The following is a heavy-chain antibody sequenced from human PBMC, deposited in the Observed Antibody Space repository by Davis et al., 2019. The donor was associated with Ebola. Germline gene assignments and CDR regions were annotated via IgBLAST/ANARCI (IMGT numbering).Heavy chain of an antibody. D-gene: IGHD4-17*01. CDR2: IYQSWST. J-gene: IGHJ2*01. V-gene: IGHV4-4*02. CDR1: GGSISSSHW. Sequence: SETLSLTCAVSGGSISSSHWWSLVRQPPGKGLEWIGAIYQSWSTNYNPSLKSRVTISVDTSKNQFSLKLSPVTAADTAVYYCARRTYYYDYGDYGGWYFDLWGRGTLVTVSS. CDR3: ARRTYYYDYGDYGGWYFDL.